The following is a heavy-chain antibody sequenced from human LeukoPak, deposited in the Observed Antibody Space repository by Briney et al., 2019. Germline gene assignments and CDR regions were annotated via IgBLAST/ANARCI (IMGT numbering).Heavy chain of an antibody. Sequence: SETLSLTCTVSGGSISSYYWSWIRQPPGKGLEWIGYIYYSGSTNYNPSLKSRVTISVDTSKNQFSLKLSSVTAADTAVYYCARSREQLGLDYWGQGTLVTVSS. J-gene: IGHJ4*02. D-gene: IGHD6-13*01. CDR3: ARSREQLGLDY. CDR1: GGSISSYY. CDR2: IYYSGST. V-gene: IGHV4-59*08.